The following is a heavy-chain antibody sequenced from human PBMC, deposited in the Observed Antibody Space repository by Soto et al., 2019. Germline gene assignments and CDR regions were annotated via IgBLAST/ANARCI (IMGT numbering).Heavy chain of an antibody. CDR2: IIPIFGTA. CDR3: ARDSGSYLFDY. D-gene: IGHD1-26*01. Sequence: GASVRVSCRTSAGTVSSYAISWVRQAPGQGLEWMGGIIPIFGTANYAQKFQGRVTITADESTSTAYMELSSLRSEDTAVYYCARDSGSYLFDYWGQGPLVTVSS. V-gene: IGHV1-69*13. J-gene: IGHJ4*02. CDR1: AGTVSSYA.